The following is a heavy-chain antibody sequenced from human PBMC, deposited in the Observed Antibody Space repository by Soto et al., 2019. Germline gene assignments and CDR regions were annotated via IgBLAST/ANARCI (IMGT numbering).Heavy chain of an antibody. CDR3: ARRTGTAPRFDY. J-gene: IGHJ4*02. V-gene: IGHV3-30-3*01. Sequence: GGSLRLSCAASGFTFSSYAMHWVRQAPGKGLDWVSFISYDGSNQYYAGSVKGRFTVSRDNSKNTLFLLMNSLRPEDTAVYFCARRTGTAPRFDYWGQGTLVTVSS. CDR1: GFTFSSYA. CDR2: ISYDGSNQ. D-gene: IGHD1-7*01.